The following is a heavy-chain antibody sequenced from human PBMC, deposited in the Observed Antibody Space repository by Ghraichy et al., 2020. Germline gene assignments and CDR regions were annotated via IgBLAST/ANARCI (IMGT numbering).Heavy chain of an antibody. J-gene: IGHJ4*02. CDR1: GFTFGDYA. D-gene: IGHD6-13*01. V-gene: IGHV3-49*03. Sequence: GESLNISCTASGFTFGDYAMSWFRQAPGKGLEWVGFIRSKAYGGTTEYAASVKGRFTISRDDSKSIAYLQMNSLKTEDTAVYYCTRDIAAALDFDYWGQGTLVTVSS. CDR3: TRDIAAALDFDY. CDR2: IRSKAYGGTT.